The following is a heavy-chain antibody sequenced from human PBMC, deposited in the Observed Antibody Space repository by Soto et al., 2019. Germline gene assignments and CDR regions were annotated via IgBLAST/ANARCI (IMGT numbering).Heavy chain of an antibody. D-gene: IGHD3-16*02. CDR2: VNAGNGNT. CDR1: GYTFTTYT. J-gene: IGHJ4*02. CDR3: ARDRMIAFGGVIGTLGY. Sequence: QVHLVQSGAEVRKPGASVKVSCVASGYTFTTYTIHWVRQAPGQRLEWMGWVNAGNGNTKYSQKFQGRVTITRDTSVSTVYMELSTLRSEDTAIYYCARDRMIAFGGVIGTLGYWGQGTLVTVSS. V-gene: IGHV1-3*01.